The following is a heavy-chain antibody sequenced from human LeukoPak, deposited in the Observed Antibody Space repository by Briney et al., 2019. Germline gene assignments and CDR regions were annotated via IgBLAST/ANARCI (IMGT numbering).Heavy chain of an antibody. V-gene: IGHV1-8*03. CDR2: MNPNSGNT. CDR1: GYTFTSYD. Sequence: VASVKVSCKASGYTFTSYDINWVRQTTGQGLEWMGWMNPNSGNTVYAQKFQGRVTITRNTSISTAYMELSSMRSEDTAVYYCARAGTRNYYYYYMDVWGKGTTVTISS. CDR3: ARAGTRNYYYYYMDV. D-gene: IGHD3-10*01. J-gene: IGHJ6*03.